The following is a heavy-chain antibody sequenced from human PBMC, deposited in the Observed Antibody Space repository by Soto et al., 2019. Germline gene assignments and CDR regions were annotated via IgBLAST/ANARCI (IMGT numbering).Heavy chain of an antibody. CDR2: IWYDGSNK. CDR1: GFTFSSYG. CDR3: VRGVLPTTIPLDGY. V-gene: IGHV3-33*01. J-gene: IGHJ4*02. D-gene: IGHD3-10*01. Sequence: QVQLVESGGGVVQPGRSLRLSCAASGFTFSSYGMHWVRQAPGKGLEWVAVIWYDGSNKYYADSVKGRFTISRDNSKNRLYLQMNSLRAEDTAVYYCVRGVLPTTIPLDGYWGQGTLVTVAS.